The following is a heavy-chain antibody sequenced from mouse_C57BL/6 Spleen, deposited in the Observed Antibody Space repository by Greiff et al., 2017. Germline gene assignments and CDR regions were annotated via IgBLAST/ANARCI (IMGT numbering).Heavy chain of an antibody. J-gene: IGHJ2*01. CDR3: ARKGGYFDS. CDR1: GYSITSGYY. V-gene: IGHV3-6*01. CDR2: ISYDGSN. Sequence: EVKLQESGPGLVKPSQSLSLTCSVTGYSITSGYYWNWIRQFPGNKLEWMGYISYDGSNNYNPSLKNRISITRDTSKNQFFLKLNSVTTEDTATYYCARKGGYFDSWGQGTTLTVSS.